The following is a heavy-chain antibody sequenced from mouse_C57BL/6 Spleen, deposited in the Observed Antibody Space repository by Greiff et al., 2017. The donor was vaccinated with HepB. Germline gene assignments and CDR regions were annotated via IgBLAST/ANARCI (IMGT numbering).Heavy chain of an antibody. Sequence: VQLQQSGAELVRPGSSVKLSCKASGYTFTSYWMDWVKQRPGQGLEWIGNIYPSDSETHYNQKFKDKATLTVDKSSSTAYMQLSSLTSEDPAVYYCARALFNYGSSPWFAYWGQGTLVTVSA. CDR1: GYTFTSYW. V-gene: IGHV1-61*01. CDR2: IYPSDSET. D-gene: IGHD1-1*01. CDR3: ARALFNYGSSPWFAY. J-gene: IGHJ3*01.